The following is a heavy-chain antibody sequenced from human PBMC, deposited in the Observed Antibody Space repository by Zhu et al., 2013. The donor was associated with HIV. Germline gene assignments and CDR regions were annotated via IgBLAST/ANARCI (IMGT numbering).Heavy chain of an antibody. D-gene: IGHD3-10*01. J-gene: IGHJ6*02. Sequence: QVQLVQSGAEVKKPGASVKVSCKASGYTFTSYDINWVRQATGQGLEWMGWMNPNSGNTGYAQKFQGRVTMTRNTSISTAYMELSSLRSEDTAVYYCARGQIVLWFGEPRPIDYYYYGMDVWGQGTTGHRLL. CDR2: MNPNSGNT. CDR1: GYTFTSYD. CDR3: ARGQIVLWFGEPRPIDYYYYGMDV. V-gene: IGHV1-8*01.